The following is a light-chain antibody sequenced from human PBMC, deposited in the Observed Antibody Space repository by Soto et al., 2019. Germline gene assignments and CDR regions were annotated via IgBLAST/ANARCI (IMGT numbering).Light chain of an antibody. Sequence: QSALTQPASVSGSPGQPITISCTGTNSDVGGHNYVSWYQHHPGKAPKLMIYEVSNRPSGVSNRFSGSKSGNTASLTISGLQAGEEADYQCSSFSSTSTLYVFGAGTKVIV. V-gene: IGLV2-14*01. CDR3: SSFSSTSTLYV. J-gene: IGLJ1*01. CDR1: NSDVGGHNY. CDR2: EVS.